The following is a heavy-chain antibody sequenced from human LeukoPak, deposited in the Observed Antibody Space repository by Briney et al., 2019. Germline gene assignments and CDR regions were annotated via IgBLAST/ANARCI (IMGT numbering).Heavy chain of an antibody. CDR1: GGSISSSSYY. J-gene: IGHJ4*02. D-gene: IGHD5-24*01. Sequence: SETVSLICTVSGGSISSSSYYWGWIRQPPGKGLEWIGSIYYSGSTYYNPSLKSRVTISIDTSKNQFSLKLSSVTAADTAVYYCARRLGDGYHYFDYWGQGTQVSVSS. CDR3: ARRLGDGYHYFDY. V-gene: IGHV4-39*01. CDR2: IYYSGST.